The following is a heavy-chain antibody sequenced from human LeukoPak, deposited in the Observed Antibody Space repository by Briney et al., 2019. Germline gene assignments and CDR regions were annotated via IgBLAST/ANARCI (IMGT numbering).Heavy chain of an antibody. V-gene: IGHV3-11*01. CDR2: ISSSGNSI. CDR3: ARGTDY. J-gene: IGHJ4*02. CDR1: GFTFSDHY. Sequence: GGSLRLPCAASGFTFSDHYMSWVRQAPGKGLEWVSYISSSGNSIDYADSVKGRFSISRDNAKNSLYLQMNSLRAEDTAVYYCARGTDYWGQGTLVTVSS.